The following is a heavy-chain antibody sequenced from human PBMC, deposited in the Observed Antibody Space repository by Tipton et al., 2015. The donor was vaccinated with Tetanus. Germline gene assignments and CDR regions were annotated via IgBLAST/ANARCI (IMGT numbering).Heavy chain of an antibody. D-gene: IGHD2-8*01. Sequence: TLSLTCTVSGASIGSISYYWSWIRQPPGKGLEWIGYTYYSGSTGYNPSLKSRVTISIDSSKNQFSLKLTSVTVADTAVYFCARVLRYSTLGVWDDAFDIWGQGIMVTVSS. CDR3: ARVLRYSTLGVWDDAFDI. CDR2: TYYSGST. V-gene: IGHV4-61*05. J-gene: IGHJ3*02. CDR1: GASIGSISYY.